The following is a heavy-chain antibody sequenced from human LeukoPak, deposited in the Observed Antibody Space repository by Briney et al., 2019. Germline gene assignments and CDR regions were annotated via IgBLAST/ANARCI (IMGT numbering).Heavy chain of an antibody. Sequence: ASVKVSCKASGYTFTSYYMHWVRQAPGQGLEWMGWINPNSGGTNYAQKFQGRVTMTRDTSISTAYMELSRLRSDDTAVYYCARSYQLLMYYYYYMDVWGKGTTVTVSS. J-gene: IGHJ6*03. CDR1: GYTFTSYY. V-gene: IGHV1-2*02. CDR3: ARSYQLLMYYYYYMDV. D-gene: IGHD2-2*01. CDR2: INPNSGGT.